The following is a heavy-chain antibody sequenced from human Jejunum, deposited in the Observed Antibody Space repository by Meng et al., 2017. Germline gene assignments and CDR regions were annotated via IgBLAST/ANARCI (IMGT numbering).Heavy chain of an antibody. Sequence: QLQLQESGSGLVKPSQTLSLTCAVSGGSINSDGYTWSWIRKPPGKGLEWIGYIYHTGSPYYNPSLKSRLTISVDRSENQFSLKLSSVTAADTAVYYCARMDSAFHYFDYWGQGTLVTVSS. V-gene: IGHV4-30-2*01. J-gene: IGHJ4*02. CDR1: GGSINSDGYT. D-gene: IGHD2-2*03. CDR3: ARMDSAFHYFDY. CDR2: IYHTGSP.